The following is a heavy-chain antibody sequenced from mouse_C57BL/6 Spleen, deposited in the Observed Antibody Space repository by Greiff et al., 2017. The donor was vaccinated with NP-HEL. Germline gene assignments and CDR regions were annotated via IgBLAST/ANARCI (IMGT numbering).Heavy chain of an antibody. V-gene: IGHV1-82*01. CDR1: GYAFSSSW. CDR3: ARPGYYGSSPGWYFDV. Sequence: VKLMESGPELVKPGASVKISCKASGYAFSSSWMNWVKQRPGKGLEWIGRIYPGDGATNYNGKFKGKATLTADKSSSTAYMQLSSLTSEDSAVYFCARPGYYGSSPGWYFDVWGTGTTVTVSS. D-gene: IGHD1-1*01. J-gene: IGHJ1*03. CDR2: IYPGDGAT.